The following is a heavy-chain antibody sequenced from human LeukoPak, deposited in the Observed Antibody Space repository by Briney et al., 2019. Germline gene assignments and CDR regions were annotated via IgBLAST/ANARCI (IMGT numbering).Heavy chain of an antibody. D-gene: IGHD3-22*01. Sequence: GGSLRLPCAASGFTFSSYSMNWVRQAPGKGLEWVSSITSSTNYIYYADSVKGRFTISRDDAKNTLYLQMNSLRAEDTAVYYCARDTNYYDSSGYYSGSDFGYWGQGTLVTVSS. CDR1: GFTFSSYS. CDR3: ARDTNYYDSSGYYSGSDFGY. CDR2: ITSSTNYI. J-gene: IGHJ4*02. V-gene: IGHV3-21*04.